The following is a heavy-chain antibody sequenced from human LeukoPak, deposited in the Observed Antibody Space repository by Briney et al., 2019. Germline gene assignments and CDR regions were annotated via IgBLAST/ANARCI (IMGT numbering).Heavy chain of an antibody. J-gene: IGHJ4*02. CDR1: GFTFDDYA. V-gene: IGHV3-43D*03. CDR3: AKDMEGIAVAGFDY. CDR2: ISWDGGST. D-gene: IGHD6-19*01. Sequence: GGSLRLSCAASGFTFDDYAMHWVRQAPGKGLEWVSLISWDGGSTYYADSVKGRFTISRDNSKNSLYLQMNSLRAEDTALYYCAKDMEGIAVAGFDYWGQGTLVTVSS.